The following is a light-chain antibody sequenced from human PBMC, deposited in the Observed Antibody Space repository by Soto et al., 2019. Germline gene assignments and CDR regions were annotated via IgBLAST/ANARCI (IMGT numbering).Light chain of an antibody. J-gene: IGLJ1*01. V-gene: IGLV1-40*01. CDR2: GNS. CDR3: QSYDSSLSV. Sequence: QSVLPQPPSVAGAPGQRVTISCTGSSSNIGAGYDVHWYQQLPGTAPKLLIYGNSNRPSGVPDRLSGSKSGTSASLAITGLQAEDEADYYCQSYDSSLSVFGTGTKLTVL. CDR1: SSNIGAGYD.